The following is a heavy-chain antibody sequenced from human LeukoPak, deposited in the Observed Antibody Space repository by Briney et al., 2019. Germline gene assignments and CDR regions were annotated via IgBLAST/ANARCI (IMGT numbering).Heavy chain of an antibody. CDR3: AKREWLSAGDWFDP. CDR1: GFTFSSNW. D-gene: IGHD3-3*01. V-gene: IGHV3-74*01. CDR2: INSDGSTT. J-gene: IGHJ5*02. Sequence: GGSLRLSCAASGFTFSSNWMHWVRQAPGKGLVWVSRINSDGSTTSYADSVRGRFTISRDNAKNTVYLQMNSLSDEDTAVYYCAKREWLSAGDWFDPWGQGTLVIVSS.